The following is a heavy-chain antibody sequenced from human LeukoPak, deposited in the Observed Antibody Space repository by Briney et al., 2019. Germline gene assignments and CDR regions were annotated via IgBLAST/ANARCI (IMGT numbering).Heavy chain of an antibody. Sequence: SVKVSCKASGGTFSSYAISWVRQAPGQGLEWMGGIIPILGTANYAQKFQGRVTITTDESTSTAYMELSSLRSEDTAVYYCARGRSSSWYYYYYMDVWGKGTTVTVSS. CDR2: IIPILGTA. J-gene: IGHJ6*03. D-gene: IGHD6-6*01. CDR3: ARGRSSSWYYYYYMDV. V-gene: IGHV1-69*05. CDR1: GGTFSSYA.